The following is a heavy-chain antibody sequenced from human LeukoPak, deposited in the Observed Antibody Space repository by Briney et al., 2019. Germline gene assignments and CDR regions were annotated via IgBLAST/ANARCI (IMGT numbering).Heavy chain of an antibody. Sequence: SETLSLTCSVSGGSITKNGYYWGWIRQSPETGLEWIGSMHYSGSTYYNPSLNSRVTISVDSSKNQFSLKLTSVTAADTAVYYCCGSGWFAGPFGYWGQGALVTVSS. J-gene: IGHJ4*02. D-gene: IGHD6-19*01. V-gene: IGHV4-39*07. CDR2: MHYSGST. CDR1: GGSITKNGYY. CDR3: CGSGWFAGPFGY.